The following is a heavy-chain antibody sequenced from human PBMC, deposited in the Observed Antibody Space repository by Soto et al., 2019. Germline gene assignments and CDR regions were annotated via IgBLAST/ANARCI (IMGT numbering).Heavy chain of an antibody. J-gene: IGHJ2*01. D-gene: IGHD3-10*01. CDR1: GGTFSSYA. V-gene: IGHV1-69*01. Sequence: QVQLVQSGAEVKKPGSSVKVSCKASGGTFSSYAISWVRQAPGQGLEWMGGIIPIFGTANYAQKFQGRVTITADESTSTAYMELSSLRTEETAGYYCARLGSGYGYLHWYFDLLGRWTLVTVSS. CDR3: ARLGSGYGYLHWYFDL. CDR2: IIPIFGTA.